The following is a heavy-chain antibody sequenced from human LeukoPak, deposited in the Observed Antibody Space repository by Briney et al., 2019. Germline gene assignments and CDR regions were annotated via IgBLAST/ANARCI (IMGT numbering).Heavy chain of an antibody. CDR2: ISSNGGST. V-gene: IGHV3-64*01. Sequence: GGSLRLSCAASGFTFSSYAMHWVREAPGKGLEYVSAISSNGGSTYYANSVKGRFTISRDNSKNTLYLQMNSLRAEDTAVYYCARGPSGYHNTGGQGTLVTVSS. CDR1: GFTFSSYA. CDR3: ARGPSGYHNT. D-gene: IGHD5-12*01. J-gene: IGHJ4*02.